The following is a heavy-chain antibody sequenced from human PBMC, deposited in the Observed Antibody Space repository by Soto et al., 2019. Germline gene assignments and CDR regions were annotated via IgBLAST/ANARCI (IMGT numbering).Heavy chain of an antibody. CDR3: ARDGMTTGDT. Sequence: AETLSLTCIFSVVSVRSYTWSWVRQPANKGLEWIGRVFSSVSATYNPSLKSRVSISMDTAENRISLKLDSVTAADAGVYFCARDGMTTGDTWGPGTLVTVSS. D-gene: IGHD2-21*02. CDR2: VFSSVSA. CDR1: VVSVRSYT. J-gene: IGHJ4*02. V-gene: IGHV4-4*07.